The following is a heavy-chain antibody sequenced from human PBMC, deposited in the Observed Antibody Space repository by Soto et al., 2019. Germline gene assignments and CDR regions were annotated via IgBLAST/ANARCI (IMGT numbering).Heavy chain of an antibody. CDR1: GFTFSSYA. CDR3: AKPKGYCTNGVCPFDY. V-gene: IGHV3-23*01. D-gene: IGHD2-8*01. Sequence: EVQLLESGGGLVQPGGSLRLSCAASGFTFSSYAMSWVRQAPGKGLEWVSAISGSGGSTYYADSVKGRFTISRDNSKNTLYLQMNSLRPEDTAVYYCAKPKGYCTNGVCPFDYWGQGTLVTVSS. CDR2: ISGSGGST. J-gene: IGHJ4*02.